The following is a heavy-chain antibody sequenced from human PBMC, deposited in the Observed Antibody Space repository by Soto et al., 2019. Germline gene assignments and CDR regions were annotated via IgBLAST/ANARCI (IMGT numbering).Heavy chain of an antibody. CDR1: GFTFSSYG. J-gene: IGHJ3*02. Sequence: QVQLVESGGGVVQPGRSLRLSCAASGFTFSSYGMHWVRQAPGKGLEWVAVIWYDGSNKYYADSVKGRFTISRDNSKNTLYLKMNSLRAEDTAVYYCARDGGSYYDAFDIWGQGTMVTVSS. D-gene: IGHD1-26*01. V-gene: IGHV3-33*01. CDR3: ARDGGSYYDAFDI. CDR2: IWYDGSNK.